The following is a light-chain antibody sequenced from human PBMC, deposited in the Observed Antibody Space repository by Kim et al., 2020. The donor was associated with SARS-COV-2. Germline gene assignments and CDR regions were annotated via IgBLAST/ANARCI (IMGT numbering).Light chain of an antibody. CDR1: QSINSH. Sequence: SATVEDRVTITCLASQSINSHLNWYQQKPGKAPKLLIFATSTLQSEVPSRFSGSGSATDFTLTITSLHPDDFATYYCQQSYSTLHTFGQGTKLEI. CDR3: QQSYSTLHT. CDR2: ATS. J-gene: IGKJ2*01. V-gene: IGKV1-39*01.